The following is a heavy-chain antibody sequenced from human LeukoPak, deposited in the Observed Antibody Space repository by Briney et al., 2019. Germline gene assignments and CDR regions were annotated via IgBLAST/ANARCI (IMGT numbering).Heavy chain of an antibody. Sequence: GASVNVSCKASGYTFTSYGISWVRQAPGQGLEWMGWISAYNGNTNYAQKLQGRVTMTTDTSTSTAYMELRSLRSDDTAVYYCARDPKVVVPAAIAWFDPWGQGTLVAVSS. CDR1: GYTFTSYG. V-gene: IGHV1-18*01. J-gene: IGHJ5*02. CDR3: ARDPKVVVPAAIAWFDP. CDR2: ISAYNGNT. D-gene: IGHD2-2*02.